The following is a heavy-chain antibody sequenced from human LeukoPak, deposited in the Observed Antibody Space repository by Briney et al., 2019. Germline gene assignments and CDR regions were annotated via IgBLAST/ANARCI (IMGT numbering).Heavy chain of an antibody. D-gene: IGHD6-13*01. CDR2: INPNSGGT. Sequence: ASVKVSCKASGYTFTGYYMHWVRQAPGQGLEWTGWINPNSGGTNYAQKFQGRVTMTRDTSISTAYMELSRLRSDDTAVYYCARVAAAGTWWFDPWGQGTLVTVSS. CDR1: GYTFTGYY. J-gene: IGHJ5*02. CDR3: ARVAAAGTWWFDP. V-gene: IGHV1-2*02.